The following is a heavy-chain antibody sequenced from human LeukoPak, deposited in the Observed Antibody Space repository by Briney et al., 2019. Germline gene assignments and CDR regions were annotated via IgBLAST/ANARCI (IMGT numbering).Heavy chain of an antibody. CDR3: ARHQNDWYFDL. J-gene: IGHJ2*01. V-gene: IGHV4-59*08. D-gene: IGHD1-1*01. CDR2: IYYSGST. Sequence: PSETLSLTCAVYGGSFSGYYWSWIRQPPGKGLEWIGYIYYSGSTNYNPSLKSRVTISVDTSKNQFSLKLSSVTAADTAVYYCARHQNDWYFDLWGRGTLVTVSS. CDR1: GGSFSGYY.